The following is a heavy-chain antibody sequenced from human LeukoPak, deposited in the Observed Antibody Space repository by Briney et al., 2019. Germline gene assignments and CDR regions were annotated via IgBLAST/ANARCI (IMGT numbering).Heavy chain of an antibody. CDR3: AKDSSSWFFDY. CDR2: ISGSSSTI. V-gene: IGHV3-48*01. D-gene: IGHD6-13*01. Sequence: PGGSLRLSCAGSGFTFRSHSMTWVRQAPGKGLEWISYISGSSSTIHYADSVKGRFTISRDNDKNSLYLEMNSLRAEDTAVYYCAKDSSSWFFDYWGQGTLVTVSS. J-gene: IGHJ4*02. CDR1: GFTFRSHS.